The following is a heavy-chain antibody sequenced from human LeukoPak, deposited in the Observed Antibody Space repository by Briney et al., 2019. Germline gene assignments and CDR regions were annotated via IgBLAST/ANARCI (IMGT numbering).Heavy chain of an antibody. Sequence: GGSLRLSCAASGFTFSSYAMSWVRQAPGKGLEWVSGISGSGGSTYYADSVKGRFTISRDNSENTLYLQMNSLRAEDTAVYYCAKVGSVAGQRGPFDYWGQGTLVTVSS. CDR3: AKVGSVAGQRGPFDY. CDR2: ISGSGGST. V-gene: IGHV3-23*01. J-gene: IGHJ4*02. D-gene: IGHD6-19*01. CDR1: GFTFSSYA.